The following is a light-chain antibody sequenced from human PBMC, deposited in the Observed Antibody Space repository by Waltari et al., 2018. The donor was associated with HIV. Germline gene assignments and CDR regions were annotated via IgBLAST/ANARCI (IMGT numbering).Light chain of an antibody. Sequence: QSVLTQPPSVSGAPGQRVTISCTGSSSNIGAGYHVHWYQQLPGTAPKLLIYGNSNRPAGGPDRFACSKSGTSASLAITGLQAEDEADYHCQSHDSSLSGYVFGTGTKVTVL. J-gene: IGLJ1*01. CDR3: QSHDSSLSGYV. CDR1: SSNIGAGYH. CDR2: GNS. V-gene: IGLV1-40*01.